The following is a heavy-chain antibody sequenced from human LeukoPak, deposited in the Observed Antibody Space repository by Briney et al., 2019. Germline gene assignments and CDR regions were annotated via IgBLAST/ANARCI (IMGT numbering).Heavy chain of an antibody. CDR2: INPNSGGT. D-gene: IGHD3-22*01. J-gene: IGHJ4*02. CDR1: GYTFTGYY. V-gene: IGHV1-2*02. Sequence: GASVKVSFKASGYTFTGYYMHWVRQAPGQGLEWMGWINPNSGGTNYAQKFQGRVTMTRDTSISTAYMELSRLRSDDTAVYYCAREIESVYYDSSGYLDYWGQGTLVTVSS. CDR3: AREIESVYYDSSGYLDY.